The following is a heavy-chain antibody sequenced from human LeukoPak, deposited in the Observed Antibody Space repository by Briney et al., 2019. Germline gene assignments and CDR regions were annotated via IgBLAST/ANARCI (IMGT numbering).Heavy chain of an antibody. J-gene: IGHJ6*02. CDR1: GYTFTSYA. Sequence: ASVKVSCKASGYTFTSYAMHWVRQAPGQRLERMGWINAGNGNTKYSQKFQGRVTITRDTSASTAYMELSSLRSEDTAVYYCARDWYSSGCMDVWGQGTTVTVSS. CDR3: ARDWYSSGCMDV. CDR2: INAGNGNT. D-gene: IGHD6-25*01. V-gene: IGHV1-3*01.